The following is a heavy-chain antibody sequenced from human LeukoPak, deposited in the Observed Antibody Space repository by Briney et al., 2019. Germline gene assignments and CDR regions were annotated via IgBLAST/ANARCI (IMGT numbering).Heavy chain of an antibody. CDR3: ARRKGGYDDGGYYDAFDI. CDR2: TRYDGAYK. D-gene: IGHD5-12*01. CDR1: GFSFSSYG. J-gene: IGHJ3*02. V-gene: IGHV3-30*02. Sequence: GVSLRLSCAASGFSFSSYGMHWVRQAPGKGPEWVAFTRYDGAYKYYADSVEGRFSISRDNSKSTLYLQMNSLRAEDTAVYYCARRKGGYDDGGYYDAFDIWGQGTMVTVSS.